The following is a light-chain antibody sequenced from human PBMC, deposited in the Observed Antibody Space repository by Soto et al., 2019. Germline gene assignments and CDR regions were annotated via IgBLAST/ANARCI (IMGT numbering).Light chain of an antibody. CDR1: PDISNF. Sequence: DIQMTQSPSSLSASVGDRVTITCRASPDISNFLVWFQQKPGKVPNLLIYGASTLQSGVLSRFSGSGSGTGFTLTISSLQPEDGATSFCQHYNSDPFTFGPGTTVDIK. CDR3: QHYNSDPFT. CDR2: GAS. V-gene: IGKV1-27*01. J-gene: IGKJ3*01.